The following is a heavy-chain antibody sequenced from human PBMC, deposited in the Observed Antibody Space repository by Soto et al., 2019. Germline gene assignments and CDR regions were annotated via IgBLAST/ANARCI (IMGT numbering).Heavy chain of an antibody. J-gene: IGHJ4*02. V-gene: IGHV1-69*13. CDR1: GGTFSSYA. D-gene: IGHD3-22*01. CDR3: ARAPYYDSSGYYDY. Sequence: SVKVSCKASGGTFSSYAISWVRQAPGQGLEWMGGIIPILGTANYAQKFQGRVTITADESTSTAYMELSSLRSEDTAVYYCARAPYYDSSGYYDYWGQGTLVTVSS. CDR2: IIPILGTA.